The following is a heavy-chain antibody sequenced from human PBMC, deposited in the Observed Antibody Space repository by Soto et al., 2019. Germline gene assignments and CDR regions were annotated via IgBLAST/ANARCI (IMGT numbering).Heavy chain of an antibody. CDR1: GISFSNYA. CDR3: ATRNYYDTTGYYSWYYFDF. V-gene: IGHV3-23*01. D-gene: IGHD3-22*01. J-gene: IGHJ4*02. Sequence: SGGSLRLSCAASGISFSNYAMSWVRQAPGKGLEWVSVINGRGDSAFYAGSVKGRFTISRDNSKNTVYLEMNNLGAEDTALYYCATRNYYDTTGYYSWYYFDFWGQGTLVTV. CDR2: INGRGDSA.